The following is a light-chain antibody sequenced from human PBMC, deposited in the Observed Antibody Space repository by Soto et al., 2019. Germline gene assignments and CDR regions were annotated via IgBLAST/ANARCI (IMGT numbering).Light chain of an antibody. V-gene: IGKV3-20*01. CDR1: QSVSSY. CDR3: QQYGSSPWA. J-gene: IGKJ1*01. CDR2: TAS. Sequence: EIVLTQSPATLSLSPGEGATLSCRASQSVSSYLAWYQQKPGRAPRLLIYTASTRATDIPDRFSGSGSGTDFTLTISRLEPEDVAVYYCQQYGSSPWAFGQGTKVDIK.